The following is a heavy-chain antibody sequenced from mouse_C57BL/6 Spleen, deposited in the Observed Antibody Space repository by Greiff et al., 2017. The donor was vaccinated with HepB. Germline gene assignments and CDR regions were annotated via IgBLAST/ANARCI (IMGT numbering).Heavy chain of an antibody. CDR2: IDPSDSET. Sequence: QVQLQQPGAELVRPGSSVKLSCKASGYTFTSYWVHWVKQRPIQGLEWIGNIDPSDSETHYNQKFKDKATLTVDKSSSTAYMQLSSLTSEDSEVYYSARGGYYDYGGGGYWGQGTTLTVSS. D-gene: IGHD2-4*01. CDR3: ARGGYYDYGGGGY. J-gene: IGHJ2*01. CDR1: GYTFTSYW. V-gene: IGHV1-52*01.